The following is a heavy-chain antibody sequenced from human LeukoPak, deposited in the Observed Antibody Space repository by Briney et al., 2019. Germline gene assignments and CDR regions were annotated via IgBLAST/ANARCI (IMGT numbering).Heavy chain of an antibody. D-gene: IGHD4-23*01. CDR1: GFTFSSYA. CDR3: APSVGNSAWYFEL. CDR2: ISYDGSNK. Sequence: GGSLRLSCAASGFTFSSYAMHWVRQAPGKGLEWVAVISYDGSNKYYADSVKGRFTISRDNSKNTLYLQMNSLRAEDTAVYYCAPSVGNSAWYFELWGRGTLVTVSS. J-gene: IGHJ2*01. V-gene: IGHV3-30-3*01.